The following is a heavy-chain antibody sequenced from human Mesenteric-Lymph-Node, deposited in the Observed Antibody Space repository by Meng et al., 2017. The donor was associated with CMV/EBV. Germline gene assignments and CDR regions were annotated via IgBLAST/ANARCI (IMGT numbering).Heavy chain of an antibody. Sequence: GGSLRLSCAASGFRFSSYIMNWVRQAPGKGLEWVAVISYDGSDKYYADSLEGRFTISRDNAKNSLYLQMNSLRAEDTAVYYCVRRPVKGYSGYVDYFDYWGQGTLVTVSS. CDR1: GFRFSSYI. V-gene: IGHV3-30*04. J-gene: IGHJ4*02. D-gene: IGHD5-12*01. CDR3: VRRPVKGYSGYVDYFDY. CDR2: ISYDGSDK.